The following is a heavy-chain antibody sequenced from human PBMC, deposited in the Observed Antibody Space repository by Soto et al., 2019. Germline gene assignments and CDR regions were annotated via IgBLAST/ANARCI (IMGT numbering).Heavy chain of an antibody. CDR2: FHYSGST. CDR3: ARGDYYYYYGMDV. J-gene: IGHJ6*02. Sequence: SETLSLTCTVSGGSLSSGDYYWTWIRQPPGKGLEWVGYFHYSGSTHYNPSLRSRVIISADTSKTQFSLRLSSVTAADTAVYYCARGDYYYYYGMDVWGQGTTVTVSS. CDR1: GGSLSSGDYY. V-gene: IGHV4-30-4*01.